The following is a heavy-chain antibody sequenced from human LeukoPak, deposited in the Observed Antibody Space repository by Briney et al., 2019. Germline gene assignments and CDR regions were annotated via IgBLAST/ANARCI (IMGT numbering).Heavy chain of an antibody. CDR2: FDPEDGET. CDR1: GYTLTELS. Sequence: ASVKVSCKVSGYTLTELSMHWVRQAPGKGLEWMGGFDPEDGETIYAQKFQGRVTMTEDTSTDTANMELSSLRSEDTAVYYCATLGPLRYFDWLGGYWGQGTLVTVSS. CDR3: ATLGPLRYFDWLGGY. J-gene: IGHJ4*02. V-gene: IGHV1-24*01. D-gene: IGHD3-9*01.